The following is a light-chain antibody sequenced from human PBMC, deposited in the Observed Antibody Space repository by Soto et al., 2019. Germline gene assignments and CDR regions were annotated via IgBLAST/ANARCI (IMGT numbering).Light chain of an antibody. Sequence: QTVVTQPPSASGTPGQRVTISCSGSSSNIGSNSVNWYQQVPGTAPKLLIYGNNQRPSGIPDRVSGSKSGTSASLAISGLQSEDEADYYCAAWDDRLNAVVFGGWTKLTVL. CDR1: SSNIGSNS. CDR3: AAWDDRLNAVV. V-gene: IGLV1-44*01. CDR2: GNN. J-gene: IGLJ2*01.